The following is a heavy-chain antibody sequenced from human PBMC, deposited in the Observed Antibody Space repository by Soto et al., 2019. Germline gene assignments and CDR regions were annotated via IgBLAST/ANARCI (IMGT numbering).Heavy chain of an antibody. CDR2: INYSGST. D-gene: IGHD3-10*01. J-gene: IGHJ3*02. V-gene: IGHV4-31*03. CDR1: GGSISSGGYF. Sequence: QVQLQESGPGLVKPSQTLSLTCTVSGGSISSGGYFWSWIRQHPGKGLEWIGDINYSGSTYSNPSRKSRVTISVDTSKNQFSLKLSSVTAADTAVYYCARDILLWFGELPPRAHDAFDIWGQGTMVTVSS. CDR3: ARDILLWFGELPPRAHDAFDI.